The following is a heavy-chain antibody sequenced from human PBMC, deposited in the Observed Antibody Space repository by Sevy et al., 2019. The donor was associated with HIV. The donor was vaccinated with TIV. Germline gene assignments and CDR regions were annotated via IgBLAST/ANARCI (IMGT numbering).Heavy chain of an antibody. J-gene: IGHJ6*02. V-gene: IGHV3-30*18. CDR2: ISYDGSNK. D-gene: IGHD4-17*01. CDR1: GFTFSSYG. Sequence: GGSLRLSCAASGFTFSSYGMHWVRQAPGKGLEWVAVISYDGSNKYYADSVKGRFTISRDNSKNTLYLQMNSLRAEDTAVYYCAKEKDTATYYYYYGMDVWGQRTTVTVSS. CDR3: AKEKDTATYYYYYGMDV.